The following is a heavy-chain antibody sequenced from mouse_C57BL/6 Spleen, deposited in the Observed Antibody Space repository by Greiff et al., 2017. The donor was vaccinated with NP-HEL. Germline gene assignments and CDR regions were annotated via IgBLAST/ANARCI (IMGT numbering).Heavy chain of an antibody. CDR3: ARGGGVYGNYEGAMDY. CDR2: ISYDGSN. CDR1: GYSITSGYY. V-gene: IGHV3-6*01. Sequence: EVKLQESGPGLVKPSQSLSLTCSVTGYSITSGYYWNWIRQFPGNKLEWMGYISYDGSNNYNPSLKNRISITRDTSKNQFFLKLNSVTTEDTATYYCARGGGVYGNYEGAMDYWGQGTSVTVSS. D-gene: IGHD2-1*01. J-gene: IGHJ4*01.